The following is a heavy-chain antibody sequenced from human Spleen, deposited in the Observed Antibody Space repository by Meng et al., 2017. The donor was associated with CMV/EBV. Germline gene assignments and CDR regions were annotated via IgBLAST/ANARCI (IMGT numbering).Heavy chain of an antibody. CDR1: GFTFSSYS. CDR3: ARGRRVHYSISSAPFDY. Sequence: GESLKISCAASGFTFSSYSMNWVRQAPGKGLEWVSSISSSSSYIYYADSVKGRFTISRDNAKNSLYLQMNSLRAEDTAVYFCARGRRVHYSISSAPFDYWGQGTLVTVSS. J-gene: IGHJ4*02. CDR2: ISSSSSYI. V-gene: IGHV3-21*01. D-gene: IGHD6-6*01.